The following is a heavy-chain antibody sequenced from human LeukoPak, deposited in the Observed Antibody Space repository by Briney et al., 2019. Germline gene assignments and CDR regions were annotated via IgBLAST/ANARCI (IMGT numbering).Heavy chain of an antibody. D-gene: IGHD3-10*01. CDR3: ARASLPFSGVSRVWYYYYGMDV. V-gene: IGHV1-8*01. CDR1: GYTFTSYD. J-gene: IGHJ6*02. Sequence: GASVKVSCKASGYTFTSYDINWVRQATGQGLEWMGWMNPNSGNTGYAQKFQGRVTMTRNTSISTAYMELSSLRSEDTAVYYCARASLPFSGVSRVWYYYYGMDVWGQGTTVTVSS. CDR2: MNPNSGNT.